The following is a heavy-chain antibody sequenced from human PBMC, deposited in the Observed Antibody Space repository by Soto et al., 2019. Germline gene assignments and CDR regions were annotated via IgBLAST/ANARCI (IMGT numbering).Heavy chain of an antibody. J-gene: IGHJ1*01. CDR1: GDSVTSGDYY. CDR3: ARGHYLNRSGYYYFRH. Sequence: SETLSFTCSVSGDSVTSGDYYCPCVRQSPGKSLQWIAYISYSGNAAYNPSRSSRLTISLDTSKNLFSLKLHPATAADTAAYYCARGHYLNRSGYYYFRHRGQGTPVTVSS. CDR2: ISYSGNA. V-gene: IGHV4-30-4*01. D-gene: IGHD3-22*01.